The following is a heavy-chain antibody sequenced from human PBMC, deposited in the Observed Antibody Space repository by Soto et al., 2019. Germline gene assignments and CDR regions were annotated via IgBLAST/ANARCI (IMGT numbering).Heavy chain of an antibody. CDR2: ISGSGVNT. V-gene: IGHV3-23*01. D-gene: IGHD4-17*01. J-gene: IGHJ2*01. CDR3: AKRPDYADNVRSWYFDL. CDR1: GFTFSIYA. Sequence: PGGSLRLSCVVSGFTFSIYAMSWVRQAPGKGLEWVSTISGSGVNTHHADSVKGRFTISRDNSKNTLYLQMSSLRVEDTAVYYCAKRPDYADNVRSWYFDLWGRGTLVTVSS.